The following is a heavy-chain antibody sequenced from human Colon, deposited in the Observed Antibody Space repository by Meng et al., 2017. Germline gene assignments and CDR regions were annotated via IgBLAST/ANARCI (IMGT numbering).Heavy chain of an antibody. CDR2: ISTYDDNT. CDR3: ARDNPGDYVWDY. D-gene: IGHD4-17*01. J-gene: IGHJ4*02. Sequence: QVQLVQSGAEVKKPGASVKVSCKASGYTFTTYGISWMRQAPGQGLEWMGWISTYDDNTNYEEKFRGRVTMTTDTSTNTAYMELRSLRSDDTAVYYCARDNPGDYVWDYWGQGTLVTVSS. V-gene: IGHV1-18*01. CDR1: GYTFTTYG.